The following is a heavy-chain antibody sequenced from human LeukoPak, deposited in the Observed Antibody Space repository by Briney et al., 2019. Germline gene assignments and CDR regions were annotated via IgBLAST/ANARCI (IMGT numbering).Heavy chain of an antibody. CDR2: IYDPGST. CDR1: GGSISNYY. Sequence: SETLSLTCTVSGGSISNYYWAWIRQPPGKGLEWIGYIYDPGSTKYNPSLKSRLPIPLHTSRNQSSLNLSSLTAADTAIYYCARVRNYPDAFDIWGQGRMVTVSS. CDR3: ARVRNYPDAFDI. D-gene: IGHD5-24*01. J-gene: IGHJ3*02. V-gene: IGHV4-59*01.